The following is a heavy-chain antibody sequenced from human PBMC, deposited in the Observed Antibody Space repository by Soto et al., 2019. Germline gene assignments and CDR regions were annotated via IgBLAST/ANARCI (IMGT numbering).Heavy chain of an antibody. CDR3: ARHDDILPTGFDP. CDR1: GGSISSYY. J-gene: IGHJ5*02. CDR2: IYYSGST. V-gene: IGHV4-59*08. Sequence: SETLSLTCTVSGGSISSYYWSWIRQPPGKGLEWIGYIYYSGSTNYNPSLKSRVTLSVDTSKNQFSLKLSSVTAADTAVYYSARHDDILPTGFDPWGQGTLVX. D-gene: IGHD3-9*01.